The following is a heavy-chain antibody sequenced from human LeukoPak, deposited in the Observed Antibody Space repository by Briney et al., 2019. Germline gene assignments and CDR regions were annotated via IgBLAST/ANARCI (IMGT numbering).Heavy chain of an antibody. D-gene: IGHD6-19*01. J-gene: IGHJ4*02. CDR2: ISYDGSNK. CDR3: AKEDEREQWLVHYFDY. V-gene: IGHV3-30*18. Sequence: GGSLRLSCAASGFTFSSYGMRWVRQAPGKGLEWVAVISYDGSNKYYADSVKGRFTISRDNSKNTLYLQMNSLRAEDTAVYYCAKEDEREQWLVHYFDYWGQGTLVTVSS. CDR1: GFTFSSYG.